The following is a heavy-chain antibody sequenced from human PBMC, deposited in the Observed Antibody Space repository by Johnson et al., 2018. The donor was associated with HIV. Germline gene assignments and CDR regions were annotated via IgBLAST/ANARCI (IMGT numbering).Heavy chain of an antibody. D-gene: IGHD6-19*01. V-gene: IGHV3-20*04. CDR1: GFTFDDYG. CDR3: ARDRRNRQWQRLDAFDI. J-gene: IGHJ3*02. Sequence: VQLVEFGGGLVQPGGSLRLSCAASGFTFDDYGMNWVRQAPGKGLEWVSGINWNGGSTGYADSVKGRFTISRDNAKNSLHLQMNSLRAEDTAFYYCARDRRNRQWQRLDAFDIWGQGTMVIVSS. CDR2: INWNGGST.